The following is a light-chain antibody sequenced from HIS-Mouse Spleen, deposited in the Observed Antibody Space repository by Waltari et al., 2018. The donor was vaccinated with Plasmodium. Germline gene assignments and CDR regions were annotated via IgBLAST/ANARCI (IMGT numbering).Light chain of an antibody. CDR3: YSTDSSGNHRV. V-gene: IGLV3-10*01. CDR1: ALPKKY. Sequence: SYELTQPPSVSVSPGQTARITSGDALPKKYAYWYQQKSGQAPVLVIYEDSKRPSGIPEGFSGSSSGTMATLTISGAQVEDEADYYCYSTDSSGNHRVFGGGTKLTVL. J-gene: IGLJ3*02. CDR2: EDS.